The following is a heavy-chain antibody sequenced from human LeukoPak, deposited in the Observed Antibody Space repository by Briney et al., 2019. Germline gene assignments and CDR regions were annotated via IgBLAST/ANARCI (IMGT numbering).Heavy chain of an antibody. CDR3: AKYTSGTSWAEDY. CDR1: GFTFSSHV. V-gene: IGHV3-23*01. Sequence: PGGSLRLSCAASGFTFSSHVMSWVRQAPGKGREWVSVIGGSGGSTYYADSVKGRFTISRDNSKNTVYLQMNSLRAEDTAVYYCAKYTSGTSWAEDYWGQGTVVIVSS. CDR2: IGGSGGST. J-gene: IGHJ4*02. D-gene: IGHD3-10*01.